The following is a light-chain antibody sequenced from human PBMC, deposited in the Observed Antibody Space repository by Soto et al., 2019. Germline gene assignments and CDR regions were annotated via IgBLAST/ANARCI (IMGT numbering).Light chain of an antibody. Sequence: QSALTQPASVSGSPGQSITISCTGTSSDVGGYNYVSWYQQHPGKAPKLMIYEVSNRPSGVSNRFSGSKSGNTASLTISGLQAEDEADYYCSSYTSRSINDVFGTGTRVTLL. V-gene: IGLV2-14*01. CDR1: SSDVGGYNY. CDR2: EVS. CDR3: SSYTSRSINDV. J-gene: IGLJ1*01.